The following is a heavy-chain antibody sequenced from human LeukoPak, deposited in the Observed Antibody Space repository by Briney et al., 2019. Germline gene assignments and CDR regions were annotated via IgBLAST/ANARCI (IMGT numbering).Heavy chain of an antibody. Sequence: GESLKISCEGSGYSFTSYWIGWVRQMPGKGLEWMGIIYPGDSDTRYSPSFQGQVTISADKSISTAYLQWSSLKASDTAMYYCARGDYGDYRVYYFDYWGQGTLVTVSS. V-gene: IGHV5-51*01. CDR2: IYPGDSDT. CDR1: GYSFTSYW. D-gene: IGHD4-17*01. CDR3: ARGDYGDYRVYYFDY. J-gene: IGHJ4*02.